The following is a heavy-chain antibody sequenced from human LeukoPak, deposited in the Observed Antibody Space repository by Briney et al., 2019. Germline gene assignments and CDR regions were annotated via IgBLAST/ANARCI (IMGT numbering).Heavy chain of an antibody. CDR1: GGSFSGYY. CDR3: ARATQQYSYGSQIDY. V-gene: IGHV4-34*01. D-gene: IGHD5-18*01. CDR2: INHSGST. J-gene: IGHJ4*02. Sequence: SETLSLTCAVYGGSFSGYYWSWIRQPPGKGLEWIGEINHSGSTNYNPSLKSRVTISVDKSKNQFSLKLSSVTAADTAVYYCARATQQYSYGSQIDYWGQGTLVTVSS.